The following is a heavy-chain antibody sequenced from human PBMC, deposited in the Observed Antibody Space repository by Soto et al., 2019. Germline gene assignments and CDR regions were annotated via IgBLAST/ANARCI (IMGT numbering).Heavy chain of an antibody. Sequence: GGSLRLSCAASGFTFSSYSMNWVRQAPGKGLEWVSSISSSSSYIYYADSVKGRFTISRDNAKNSLYLQMNSLRAEDTAVYYCAREELHLGELSLYHYPFFDYWGQGTLVTVSS. CDR2: ISSSSSYI. D-gene: IGHD3-16*02. CDR3: AREELHLGELSLYHYPFFDY. V-gene: IGHV3-21*01. CDR1: GFTFSSYS. J-gene: IGHJ4*02.